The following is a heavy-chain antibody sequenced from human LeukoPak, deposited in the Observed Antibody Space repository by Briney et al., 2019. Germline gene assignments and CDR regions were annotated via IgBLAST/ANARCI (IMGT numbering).Heavy chain of an antibody. CDR3: VALYDY. CDR2: ISSSSSYI. CDR1: GFTFSSYS. J-gene: IGHJ4*02. Sequence: GGSLTLSCAASGFTFSSYSMNWVRQAPGKGLEWVSSISSSSSYIYYADSVKGRFTISRDTSKNTLYLQMHGLGVEDTAVYYCVALYDYWGQGTLVTVSS. V-gene: IGHV3-21*06. D-gene: IGHD3-16*01.